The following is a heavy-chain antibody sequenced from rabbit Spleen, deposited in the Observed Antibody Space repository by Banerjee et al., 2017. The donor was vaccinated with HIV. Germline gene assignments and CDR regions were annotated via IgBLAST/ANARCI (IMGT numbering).Heavy chain of an antibody. CDR1: GVSFNSGYD. CDR2: SYAGSSGST. CDR3: ARDLVGVIGWNFYL. V-gene: IGHV1S40*01. Sequence: QSLEESGGDLVKPGASLTLTCTASGVSFNSGYDMCWVRQAPGKGLEWIACSYAGSSGSTYSAIWAKGRFTISKTSSTTVTLRMTSLTAADTATYFCARDLVGVIGWNFYLWGPGTLVTVS. D-gene: IGHD1-1*01. J-gene: IGHJ4*01.